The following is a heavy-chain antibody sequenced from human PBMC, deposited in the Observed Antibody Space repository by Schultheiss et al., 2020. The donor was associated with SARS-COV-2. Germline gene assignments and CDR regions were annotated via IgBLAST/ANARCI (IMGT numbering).Heavy chain of an antibody. CDR1: GFSLSTSGMR. CDR2: IDWDDDK. Sequence: SGPTLVKPTETLTLTCTFSGFSLSTSGMRVSWIRQPPGKALEWLARIDWDDDKFYSTSLKTRLTISKDTSKNQVVLTMTNMDPVDTATYYCARIRPGWELLGPVDYWGQGTLVTVSS. D-gene: IGHD1-26*01. CDR3: ARIRPGWELLGPVDY. V-gene: IGHV2-70*04. J-gene: IGHJ4*02.